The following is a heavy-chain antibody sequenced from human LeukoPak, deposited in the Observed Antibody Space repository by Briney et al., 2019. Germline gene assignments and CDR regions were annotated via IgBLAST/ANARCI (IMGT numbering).Heavy chain of an antibody. V-gene: IGHV5-51*01. J-gene: IGHJ3*02. CDR1: GYSFTSYW. CDR3: ARERQYTYYYDSSGLDAFDI. CDR2: IYPGDSDT. Sequence: GESLKISCKGSGYSFTSYWIGWVRQMPGKGLEWMGIIYPGDSDTRYSPSFQGQVTISADKSISTAYLQWSSLKASDTAMYYCARERQYTYYYDSSGLDAFDIWGQGTMVTVSS. D-gene: IGHD3-22*01.